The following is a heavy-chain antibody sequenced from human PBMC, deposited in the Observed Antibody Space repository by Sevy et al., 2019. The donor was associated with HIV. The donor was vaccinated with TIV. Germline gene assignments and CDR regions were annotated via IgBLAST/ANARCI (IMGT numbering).Heavy chain of an antibody. Sequence: GGSLRLSCAASGFTFTNYYMSWVRQAPGKGLEWVANIDQDGGEKYYVDSVKGRFTISRDNARNSLFLQMNSLRAEDTAVYYCATARYYDILTGQNYYYYMDVWGKGTTVTVSS. CDR3: ATARYYDILTGQNYYYYMDV. J-gene: IGHJ6*03. CDR1: GFTFTNYY. CDR2: IDQDGGEK. V-gene: IGHV3-7*01. D-gene: IGHD3-9*01.